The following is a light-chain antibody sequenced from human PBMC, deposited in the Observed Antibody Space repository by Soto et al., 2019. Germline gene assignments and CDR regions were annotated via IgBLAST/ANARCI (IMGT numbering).Light chain of an antibody. CDR2: GDN. CDR3: AAWDGSLNNVL. Sequence: QAVVTQPPSASGTPGQRVTISCSGSGSSIGTNTVNWYRQLPGTAPKLLIYGDNQRPSGVPDRFSGSKPGTSASLAISGLQSEDEADYYCAAWDGSLNNVLFGGGTKLTVL. J-gene: IGLJ2*01. V-gene: IGLV1-44*01. CDR1: GSSIGTNT.